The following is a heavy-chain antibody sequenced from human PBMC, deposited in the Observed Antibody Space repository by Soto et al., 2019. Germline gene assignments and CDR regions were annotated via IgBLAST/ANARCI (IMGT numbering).Heavy chain of an antibody. CDR3: ARVASSGWPYFFDS. CDR2: IGSSSGTM. Sequence: GGSLRLSCAASGFSRSKYVMNWVLQAPGKGLEWISSIGSSSGTMFHADSVKGRFTISTDSAKNSLYLQMNSLRADDTAIYYCARVASSGWPYFFDSLGLGPLVTVS. D-gene: IGHD6-19*01. J-gene: IGHJ4*02. CDR1: GFSRSKYV. V-gene: IGHV3-48*01.